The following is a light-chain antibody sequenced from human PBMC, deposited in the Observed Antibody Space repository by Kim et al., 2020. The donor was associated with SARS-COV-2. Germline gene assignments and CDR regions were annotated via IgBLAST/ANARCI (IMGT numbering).Light chain of an antibody. CDR2: GAS. Sequence: PVDRAPLSCMALQRVDNNFLAWFQQRPVQAPRLLSYGASSRAADIPDRFSGSVSGTDFTLTISGLEREDSALYYCQKYGTSPPYTFGQGTKVDIK. CDR3: QKYGTSPPYT. J-gene: IGKJ2*01. CDR1: QRVDNNF. V-gene: IGKV3-20*01.